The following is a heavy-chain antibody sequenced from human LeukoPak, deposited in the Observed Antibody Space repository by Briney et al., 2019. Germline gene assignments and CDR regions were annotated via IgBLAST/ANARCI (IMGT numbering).Heavy chain of an antibody. J-gene: IGHJ3*02. CDR2: ISGSGGST. CDR1: GFIFSTYG. CDR3: AKDGYCSGGNCYSANDAFDI. Sequence: GGSLRLSCAASGFIFSTYGMSWVRQAPGKGLDWVSAISGSGGSTYYADSVKGRFTISRDNSKNTLYLQMNSLRAEDTAIYYCAKDGYCSGGNCYSANDAFDIWGQGTMVTVSS. D-gene: IGHD2-15*01. V-gene: IGHV3-23*01.